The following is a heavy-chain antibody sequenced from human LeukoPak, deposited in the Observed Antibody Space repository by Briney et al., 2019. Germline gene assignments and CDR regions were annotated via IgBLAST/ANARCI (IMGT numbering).Heavy chain of an antibody. CDR2: INANSGSR. J-gene: IGHJ5*01. Sequence: GGSLKLSCEASGFAFSFFAMSWLRHPPGKGLEWVSTINANSGSRSYAASVRGRFTISRDNSKNTVYLQLNSLRAEDTAVYYWAKPISGGLAVTSDWFDPWGQGTLVGVSS. CDR3: AKPISGGLAVTSDWFDP. D-gene: IGHD6-19*01. CDR1: GFAFSFFA. V-gene: IGHV3-23*01.